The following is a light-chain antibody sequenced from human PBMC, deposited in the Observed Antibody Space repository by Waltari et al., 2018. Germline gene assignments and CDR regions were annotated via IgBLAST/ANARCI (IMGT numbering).Light chain of an antibody. CDR2: EDI. V-gene: IGLV3-1*01. Sequence: SYELTQPPSVSVSPGQTASITRSGDILGTKYASGYQHTPGQSPLLVIYEDIKRPSGIPERFSGSKSGNTATLTISGTQSMDDADYYCQVLGSNRWVFGGGTKLTVL. CDR1: ILGTKY. CDR3: QVLGSNRWV. J-gene: IGLJ3*02.